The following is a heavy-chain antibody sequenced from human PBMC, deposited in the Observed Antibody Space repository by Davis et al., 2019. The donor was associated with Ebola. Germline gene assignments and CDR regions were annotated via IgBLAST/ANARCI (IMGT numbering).Heavy chain of an antibody. D-gene: IGHD4-17*01. CDR1: GYTFTSYA. J-gene: IGHJ4*02. CDR2: INAGNGNT. CDR3: ARVRGIYGDYDYFDY. V-gene: IGHV1-3*01. Sequence: AASVTVSCKASGYTFTSYAMHWVRQAPGQRLEWMGWINAGNGNTKYSQKFQGRVTMTRDTSTSTAYMELSSLRSEDTAVYYCARVRGIYGDYDYFDYWGQGTLVTVSS.